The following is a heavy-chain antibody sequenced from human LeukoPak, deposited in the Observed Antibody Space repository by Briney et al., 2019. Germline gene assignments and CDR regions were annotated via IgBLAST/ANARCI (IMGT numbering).Heavy chain of an antibody. Sequence: GGSLRLSCAASGFTFSSYWMHWVRQAPGEGLVWVSRIDSDGSNINYADSVKGRFTISRDNSRNTVYLQMDSLRAEDTAVYYCARNNWNSRTQRWFYFDNWGEGTLVTVSS. CDR3: ARNNWNSRTQRWFYFDN. CDR2: IDSDGSNI. D-gene: IGHD1-1*01. V-gene: IGHV3-74*01. CDR1: GFTFSSYW. J-gene: IGHJ4*02.